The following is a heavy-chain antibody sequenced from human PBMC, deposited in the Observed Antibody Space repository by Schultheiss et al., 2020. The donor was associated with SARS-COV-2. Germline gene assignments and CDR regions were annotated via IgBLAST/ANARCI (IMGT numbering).Heavy chain of an antibody. V-gene: IGHV4-4*02. Sequence: SETLSLTCAVSGGSISSSNWWSWVRQPPGKGLEWIGEIYHSGSTNYNPSLKSRVTISVDTSKNQFSLKLSSVTAADTAVYYCARMVVVAATLGWFDPWGQGTLVTVSS. CDR3: ARMVVVAATLGWFDP. J-gene: IGHJ5*02. CDR1: GGSISSSNW. D-gene: IGHD2-15*01. CDR2: IYHSGST.